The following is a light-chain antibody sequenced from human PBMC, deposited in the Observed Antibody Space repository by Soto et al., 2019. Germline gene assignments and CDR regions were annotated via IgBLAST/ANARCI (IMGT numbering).Light chain of an antibody. CDR2: DAS. V-gene: IGKV3-11*01. CDR3: QQRSNWPPIT. Sequence: EIVLTQSPATLSVSPGDRVTLSGRASQSISINLAWYQHKPGQPPRLLIYDASNRATGIPARFSGSGSGTDFTLTISSLEPEDFAVYYCQQRSNWPPITFGQGTRLEIK. J-gene: IGKJ5*01. CDR1: QSISIN.